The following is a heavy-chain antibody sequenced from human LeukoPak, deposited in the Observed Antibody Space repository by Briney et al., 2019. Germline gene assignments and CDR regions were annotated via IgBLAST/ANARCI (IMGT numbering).Heavy chain of an antibody. D-gene: IGHD3-10*01. CDR2: IYYSGST. V-gene: IGHV4-59*01. Sequence: SETLPLTCTVSGGSISSYYWSWIRQPPGKGLEWIGYIYYSGSTNYNPSLKSRVTISVDTSKNQFSLKLSSVTAADTAVYYCARVFGYYYGSGSYYNPSWFDPWGQGTLVTVSS. J-gene: IGHJ5*02. CDR1: GGSISSYY. CDR3: ARVFGYYYGSGSYYNPSWFDP.